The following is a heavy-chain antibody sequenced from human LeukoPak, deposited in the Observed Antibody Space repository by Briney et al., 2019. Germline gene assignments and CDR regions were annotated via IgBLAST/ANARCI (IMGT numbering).Heavy chain of an antibody. CDR3: AREVVATIGGFDY. J-gene: IGHJ4*02. CDR2: INPNSGGT. Sequence: GASVKVSCKASGYTFTSYAMNWVRQAPGQGLEWMGWINPNSGGTNYAQKFQGRVTMTRDTSISTAYMELSRLTSDDTAVYYCAREVVATIGGFDYWGQGTLVTVSS. CDR1: GYTFTSYA. D-gene: IGHD5-12*01. V-gene: IGHV1-2*02.